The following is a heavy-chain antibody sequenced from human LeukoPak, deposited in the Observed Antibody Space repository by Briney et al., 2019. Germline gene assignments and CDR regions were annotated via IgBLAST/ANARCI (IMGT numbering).Heavy chain of an antibody. CDR1: GGSISSSSYY. Sequence: SETLSLTCTVSGGSISSSSYYWGWIRQPPGKGLEWIGSFYYSGTTYYNPSLKSRVTISVDTSKNQFSLKLSSVTAADTAVYYCARGVKGVPPAQMVRGESYYFDYWGQGTLVTVSS. D-gene: IGHD3-10*01. V-gene: IGHV4-39*07. J-gene: IGHJ4*02. CDR2: FYYSGTT. CDR3: ARGVKGVPPAQMVRGESYYFDY.